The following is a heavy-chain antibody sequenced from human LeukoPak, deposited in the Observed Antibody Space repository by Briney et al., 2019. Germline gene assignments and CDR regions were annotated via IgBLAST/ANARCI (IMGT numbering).Heavy chain of an antibody. V-gene: IGHV1-69*13. CDR3: ASPPPYYYDSSGYY. J-gene: IGHJ4*02. D-gene: IGHD3-22*01. CDR2: IIPIFGTA. Sequence: EASVKVSCKASGGTFSSYAISWVRQAPGQGLEWMGGIIPIFGTANHAQKFQGRVTITADESTSTAYMELSSLRSEDTAVYYCASPPPYYYDSSGYYWGQGTLVTVSS. CDR1: GGTFSSYA.